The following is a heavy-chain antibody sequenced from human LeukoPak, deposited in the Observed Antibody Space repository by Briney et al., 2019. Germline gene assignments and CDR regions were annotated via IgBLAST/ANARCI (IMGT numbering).Heavy chain of an antibody. D-gene: IGHD5-24*01. Sequence: PGGSLRLSCAASGFTFSRYGMHWVRQAPGKGLEWVANIKQDGSERYYVDSVKGRFTISRDNAKNSLYLQMNSLRADDTAVYFCAKSGYNRFDYWGQGTLVTVSS. CDR3: AKSGYNRFDY. CDR1: GFTFSRYG. V-gene: IGHV3-7*03. J-gene: IGHJ4*02. CDR2: IKQDGSER.